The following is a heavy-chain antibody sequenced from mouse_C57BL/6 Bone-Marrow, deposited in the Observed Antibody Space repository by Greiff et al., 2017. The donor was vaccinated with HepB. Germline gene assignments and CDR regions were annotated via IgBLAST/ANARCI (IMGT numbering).Heavy chain of an antibody. CDR1: GFSLTSYG. D-gene: IGHD2-2*01. J-gene: IGHJ3*01. Sequence: VKLMESGPGLVQPSQSLSITCTVSGFSLTSYGVHWVRQSPGKGLEWLGVIWRGGSTDYTAAFMSRLSITKDNSKSQVFFKMNSLQADDTAIYYCAIYGYDGAGWGQGTLVTVSA. V-gene: IGHV2-5*01. CDR3: AIYGYDGAG. CDR2: IWRGGST.